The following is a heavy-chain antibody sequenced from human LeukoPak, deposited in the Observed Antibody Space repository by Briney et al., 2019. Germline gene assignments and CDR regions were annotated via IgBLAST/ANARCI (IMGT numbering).Heavy chain of an antibody. CDR2: ISSSGSTI. V-gene: IGHV3-48*03. J-gene: IGHJ4*02. CDR3: ARDTPPYYDYVWGSQGVFDY. D-gene: IGHD3-16*01. Sequence: PGGSLRLSCAASGFTFSSYEMNWVRQAPGKGLEWVSYISSSGSTIYYADSVKGRFTISRDNAKNSLYLQMNSLRAEDTAVYYCARDTPPYYDYVWGSQGVFDYRGQGTLVTVSS. CDR1: GFTFSSYE.